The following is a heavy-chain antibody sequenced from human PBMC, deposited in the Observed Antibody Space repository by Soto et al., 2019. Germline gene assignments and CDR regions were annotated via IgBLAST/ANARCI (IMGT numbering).Heavy chain of an antibody. CDR3: AKSEFREI. V-gene: IGHV5-51*01. Sequence: GESLKISCKGSGYNFSSHWIAWVRQKPGKGLEWMGIVYPGDSETRYSPSFQGQVTMSADKSIDTAYLQWGSLKASDTAMYYCAKSEFREIWGRGTRVTVSS. J-gene: IGHJ3*02. CDR2: VYPGDSET. CDR1: GYNFSSHW.